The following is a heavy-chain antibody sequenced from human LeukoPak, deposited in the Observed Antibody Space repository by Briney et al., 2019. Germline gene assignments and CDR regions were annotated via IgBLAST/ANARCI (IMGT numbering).Heavy chain of an antibody. CDR1: GGSISSSSYY. V-gene: IGHV4-39*01. D-gene: IGHD3-3*01. CDR2: IYYSGST. Sequence: SETLSLTCTVSGGSISSSSYYWGWIRQPPGKGLGWIGSIYYSGSTYYNPSLKSRVTISVDTSKNQFSLKLSSVTAADTAVYYCARRIGSFWSGCKFDYWGQGTLVTVSS. CDR3: ARRIGSFWSGCKFDY. J-gene: IGHJ4*02.